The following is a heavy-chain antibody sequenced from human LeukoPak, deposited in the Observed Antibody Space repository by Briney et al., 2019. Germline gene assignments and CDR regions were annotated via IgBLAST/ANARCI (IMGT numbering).Heavy chain of an antibody. V-gene: IGHV3-48*03. CDR2: ISFSGSTI. D-gene: IGHD3-22*01. J-gene: IGHJ1*01. CDR3: ARGGYYDSSGYYYVGYFHH. CDR1: GFTFSSYE. Sequence: GGSLRLSCAASGFTFSSYEMNWVRQAPGKGLEWVSYISFSGSTIYYADSVKGRFTISRDNAKNSLYVQMNSLRAGDTAVYYCARGGYYDSSGYYYVGYFHHWGQGTLVTVSS.